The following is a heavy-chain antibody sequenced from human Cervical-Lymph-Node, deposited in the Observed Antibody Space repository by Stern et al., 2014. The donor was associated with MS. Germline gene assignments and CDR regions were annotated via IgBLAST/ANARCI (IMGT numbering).Heavy chain of an antibody. CDR2: IYYSGST. D-gene: IGHD6-6*01. Sequence: VQLEESGPGLVKPSQTLSLTCTVSGGSISSGGYYWSWIRQRPGKGLEWLGYIYYSGSTDYNPALKSRVTISVDTSKNQFSLKLSSVTAADTAVYYCARGRRGSSSSFNYWGQGTLVTVSS. V-gene: IGHV4-30-4*01. J-gene: IGHJ4*02. CDR1: GGSISSGGYY. CDR3: ARGRRGSSSSFNY.